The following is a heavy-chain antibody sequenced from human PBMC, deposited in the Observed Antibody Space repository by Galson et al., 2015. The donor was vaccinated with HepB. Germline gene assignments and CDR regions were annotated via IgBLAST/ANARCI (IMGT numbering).Heavy chain of an antibody. CDR1: GFTFSNAW. V-gene: IGHV3-15*01. J-gene: IGHJ4*02. CDR3: TTDATTVNLPLMMPQPDY. Sequence: SLRLSCAASGFTFSNAWMSWVRQAPGKGLEWVGRIKSKTDGGTTDYAAPVKGRFTISRDDSKNTLYLQMNSLKTEDTAVYYCTTDATTVNLPLMMPQPDYWGQGTLVTVSS. D-gene: IGHD4-17*01. CDR2: IKSKTDGGTT.